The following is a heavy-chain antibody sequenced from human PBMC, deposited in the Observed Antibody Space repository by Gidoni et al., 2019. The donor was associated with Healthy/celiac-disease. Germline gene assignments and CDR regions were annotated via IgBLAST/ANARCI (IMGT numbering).Heavy chain of an antibody. CDR3: ASERLITIFGVVNHNWFDP. CDR1: GFTFSSYA. J-gene: IGHJ5*02. D-gene: IGHD3-3*01. V-gene: IGHV3-30*04. Sequence: QVQLVESGGGVVQPGRSLRLSCAASGFTFSSYAMHWVRQAPGKGLEWVAVISYDGSNKYYADSVKGRFTISRDNSKKTLYLQMNSLRAEDTAVYYCASERLITIFGVVNHNWFDPWGQGTLVTVSS. CDR2: ISYDGSNK.